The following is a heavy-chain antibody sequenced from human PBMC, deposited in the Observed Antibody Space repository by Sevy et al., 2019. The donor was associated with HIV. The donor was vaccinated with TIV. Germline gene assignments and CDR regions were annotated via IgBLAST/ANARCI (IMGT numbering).Heavy chain of an antibody. D-gene: IGHD2-21*02. V-gene: IGHV5-51*01. J-gene: IGHJ4*02. CDR3: ARILVAHCGGDCHSEYFDY. Sequence: GESRKISCKGSGYSFTSYWIGWVRQMPGKGLEWMGIIYPGDSDTRYSPAFQGQVTISADKSISTAYLQWSSLQASDTAMYYRARILVAHCGGDCHSEYFDYWGQGTLVPVSS. CDR2: IYPGDSDT. CDR1: GYSFTSYW.